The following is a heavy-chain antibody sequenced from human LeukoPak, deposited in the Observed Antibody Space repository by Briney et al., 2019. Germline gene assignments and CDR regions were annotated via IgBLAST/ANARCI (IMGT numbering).Heavy chain of an antibody. CDR3: ARRGSGPTNFDWVGPLDY. Sequence: GASVKVSCKASGYTFTSYDINWVRQATGQGLEWMGWMNPNSGNTGYAQKFQGRVTITRNTSISTAYMELSSLRSEDTAVYYCARRGSGPTNFDWVGPLDYWGQGTLVTVSS. J-gene: IGHJ4*02. D-gene: IGHD3-9*01. V-gene: IGHV1-8*03. CDR1: GYTFTSYD. CDR2: MNPNSGNT.